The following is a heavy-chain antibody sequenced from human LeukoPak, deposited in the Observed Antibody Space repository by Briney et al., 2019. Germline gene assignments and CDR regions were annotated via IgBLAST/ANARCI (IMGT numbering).Heavy chain of an antibody. V-gene: IGHV3-21*01. CDR2: ISSSSSYI. Sequence: GGSLRLSCAASGFTFSSYSMNWVRQAPGKGLEWVSSISSSSSYIYYADSVKGRFTISRDNAKNSLYLQMNSLRAEDTAVYYCASGYFGELLTGRAGWYFDLWGRGTLVTVSS. CDR3: ASGYFGELLTGRAGWYFDL. CDR1: GFTFSSYS. D-gene: IGHD3-10*01. J-gene: IGHJ2*01.